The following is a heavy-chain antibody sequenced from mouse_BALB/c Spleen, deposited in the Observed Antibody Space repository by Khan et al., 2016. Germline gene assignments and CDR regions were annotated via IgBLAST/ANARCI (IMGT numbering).Heavy chain of an antibody. V-gene: IGHV4-1*02. Sequence: EVKLLESGGGLVQSGGSLKLSCAASGFDFSRYWMSWVRQAPGKGLEWIGEINPDSSTINYTPSLKDKFIISRDNAKNTLYLQMRKVRSEDTVLYYCARAGYYGYLVNWGQGTLVTVSA. CDR2: INPDSSTI. D-gene: IGHD1-1*01. CDR3: ARAGYYGYLVN. J-gene: IGHJ3*01. CDR1: GFDFSRYW.